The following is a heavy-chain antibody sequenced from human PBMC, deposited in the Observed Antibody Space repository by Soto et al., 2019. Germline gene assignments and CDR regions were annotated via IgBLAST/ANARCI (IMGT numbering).Heavy chain of an antibody. CDR1: GYTFTNYA. V-gene: IGHV1-3*01. Sequence: ASVKVSCKASGYTFTNYAMHWVRQAPGQRLEWMGWINAGNGNTKYSQKFQGRVTITRDTSASTAYMELSSLRSEDTAVYYCARDYCTNGVCYPYFDYWGQGTLVTVSS. J-gene: IGHJ4*02. CDR3: ARDYCTNGVCYPYFDY. D-gene: IGHD2-8*01. CDR2: INAGNGNT.